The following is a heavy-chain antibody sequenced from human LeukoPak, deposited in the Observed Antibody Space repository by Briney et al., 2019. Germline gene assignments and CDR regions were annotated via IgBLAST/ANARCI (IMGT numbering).Heavy chain of an antibody. D-gene: IGHD3-10*01. Sequence: PGGSLRLSCAASGFTFSTYWMNWVRQAPGKGLEWVANIKPDGSEGYYVVSVKGRFTLSRDNAQNSLYLQMDSLRDDDTAVYYCARAKRPMVLDHWGQGTLVTVSS. CDR2: IKPDGSEG. V-gene: IGHV3-7*03. CDR3: ARAKRPMVLDH. J-gene: IGHJ4*02. CDR1: GFTFSTYW.